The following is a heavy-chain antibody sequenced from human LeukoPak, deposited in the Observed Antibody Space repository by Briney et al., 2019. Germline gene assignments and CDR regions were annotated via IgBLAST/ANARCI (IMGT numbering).Heavy chain of an antibody. V-gene: IGHV3-49*03. CDR2: IRSQALGGTT. Sequence: QPGRSLRLSCTASGFTFGDYIMIWFRQAPGKGLEWVGFIRSQALGGTTDFAASVKGRFTISRDDSKSITYLQMNSLKTEDTGVYYCARVLRAAVAVYYYYMDVWGKGTTVTVSS. CDR3: ARVLRAAVAVYYYYMDV. CDR1: GFTFGDYI. J-gene: IGHJ6*03. D-gene: IGHD6-19*01.